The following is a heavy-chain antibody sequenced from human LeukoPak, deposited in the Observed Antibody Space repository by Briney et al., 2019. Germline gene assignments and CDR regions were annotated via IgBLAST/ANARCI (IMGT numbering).Heavy chain of an antibody. CDR2: MSYDGSNK. D-gene: IGHD6-19*01. CDR3: AKDAYSSFWTIDY. CDR1: GFTFRSYG. V-gene: IGHV3-30*18. J-gene: IGHJ4*02. Sequence: PGGSLRLSCAASGFTFRSYGMHWVRQTPDKGLEWVAVMSYDGSNKYYADSVKGRFTISRDKSKNTLYLQMNSLRAEDTAVYYCAKDAYSSFWTIDYWGQGTLVTVSS.